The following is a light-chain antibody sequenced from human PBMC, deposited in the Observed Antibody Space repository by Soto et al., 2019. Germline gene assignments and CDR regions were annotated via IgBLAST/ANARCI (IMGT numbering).Light chain of an antibody. Sequence: EIVLTQSPATLSLSPGERATLSCRASQSVSSSLAWYQQQPGQAPRLLIYDASNRATGIPARFSGSGSGTDFTLTISSLEPEDFVVYYCQQRENGLTFGGGTKVDIK. V-gene: IGKV3-11*01. CDR3: QQRENGLT. CDR1: QSVSSS. CDR2: DAS. J-gene: IGKJ4*01.